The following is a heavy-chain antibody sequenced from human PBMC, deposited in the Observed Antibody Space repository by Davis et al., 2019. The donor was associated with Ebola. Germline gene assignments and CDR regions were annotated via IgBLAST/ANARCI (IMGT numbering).Heavy chain of an antibody. CDR3: ARGSGFWSGYFMAYFDY. V-gene: IGHV1-18*01. CDR1: GYTFTSYG. J-gene: IGHJ4*02. CDR2: ISAYNGNT. D-gene: IGHD3-3*01. Sequence: ASVKVSCKASGYTFTSYGIGWVRQAPGQGLEWMGWISAYNGNTNYAQKLQGRVTMTTDTSTSTAYMELRSLRSDDTAVYYCARGSGFWSGYFMAYFDYWGQGTLVTVSS.